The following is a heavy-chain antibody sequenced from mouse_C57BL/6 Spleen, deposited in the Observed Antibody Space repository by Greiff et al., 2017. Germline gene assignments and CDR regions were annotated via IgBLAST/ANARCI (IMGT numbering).Heavy chain of an antibody. CDR2: IDPSDSYT. D-gene: IGHD2-2*01. V-gene: IGHV1-50*01. J-gene: IGHJ4*01. CDR1: GYTFTSYW. CDR3: ARGAMVTTGAMDY. Sequence: VQLQQPGAELVKPGASVKLSCKASGYTFTSYWMQWVKQRPGQGLEWIGEIDPSDSYTNYNQKFKGKATLTVDTSSSTAYMQLSSLTSEDSAVYYGARGAMVTTGAMDYWGQGTSVTVSS.